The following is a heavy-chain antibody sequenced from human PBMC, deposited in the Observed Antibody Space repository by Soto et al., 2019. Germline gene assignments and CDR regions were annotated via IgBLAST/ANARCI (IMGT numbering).Heavy chain of an antibody. D-gene: IGHD1-1*01. V-gene: IGHV3-7*01. CDR1: GFTFSISW. Sequence: GGSLRLSCAASGFTFSISWMTWVRQAPGKGLEWVANIKEDGDEKYYVDSVKGRFTISRDNAKDSLYLQMNSLTAEDTAVYYTARDRESGQPGNFDSWGQGTLVTVPS. CDR2: IKEDGDEK. CDR3: ARDRESGQPGNFDS. J-gene: IGHJ4*02.